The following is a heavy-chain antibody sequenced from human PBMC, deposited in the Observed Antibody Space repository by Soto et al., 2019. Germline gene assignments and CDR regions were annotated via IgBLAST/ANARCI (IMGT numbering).Heavy chain of an antibody. D-gene: IGHD2-15*01. CDR2: IIPIFGTA. Sequence: QVQLVQSGAEVKKPGSSGKVSCKASGGTFSSYAISWVRQAPGQGLEWMGGIIPIFGTANYAQKFQGRVTITADESTSTAYMELSSLRSEDTAVYYCARGEGYCSGGSCFRLDYWGQGTLVTVSS. CDR3: ARGEGYCSGGSCFRLDY. J-gene: IGHJ4*02. V-gene: IGHV1-69*12. CDR1: GGTFSSYA.